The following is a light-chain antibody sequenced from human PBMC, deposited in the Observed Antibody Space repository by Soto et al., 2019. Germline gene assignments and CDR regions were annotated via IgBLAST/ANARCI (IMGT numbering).Light chain of an antibody. CDR1: QSVGNT. J-gene: IGKJ2*01. Sequence: EIVMTQSPATLSVSPGERVTLSCRASQSVGNTLAWYQQKPGQAPRLLISSASIRATGIPVRFSGSGSGTEFTLTISSLQSEDFAVYYCQQYNNWPRTFGQGTKLEIK. CDR2: SAS. V-gene: IGKV3-15*01. CDR3: QQYNNWPRT.